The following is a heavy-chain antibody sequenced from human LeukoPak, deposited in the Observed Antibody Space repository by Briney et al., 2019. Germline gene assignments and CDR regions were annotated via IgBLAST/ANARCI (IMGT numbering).Heavy chain of an antibody. Sequence: GGSLRPSCAASGFTFSSYAMHWVRQAPGKGLEWVAVISYDGSNKYYADSVKGRFTISRDNSKNTLYLQMNSLRAEDTAVYYCARVAGSYYSYFDYWGQGTLVTVSS. V-gene: IGHV3-30-3*01. J-gene: IGHJ4*02. D-gene: IGHD3-10*01. CDR3: ARVAGSYYSYFDY. CDR1: GFTFSSYA. CDR2: ISYDGSNK.